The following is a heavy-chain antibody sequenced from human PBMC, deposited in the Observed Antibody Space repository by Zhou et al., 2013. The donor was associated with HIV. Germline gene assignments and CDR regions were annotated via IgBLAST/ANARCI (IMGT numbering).Heavy chain of an antibody. CDR3: ARDRWLIHSPDNDY. V-gene: IGHV1-2*02. D-gene: IGHD6-19*01. J-gene: IGHJ4*02. CDR1: GGTFGSFA. CDR2: INPNSGGT. Sequence: QVQLVQSGAEVKKPGSSVKLSCKASGGTFGSFAISWVRQAPGQGLEWMGWINPNSGGTNYAQKFQGRVTMTRDTSISTAYMELSRLRSDDTAVYYCARDRWLIHSPDNDYWGQGTLVTVSS.